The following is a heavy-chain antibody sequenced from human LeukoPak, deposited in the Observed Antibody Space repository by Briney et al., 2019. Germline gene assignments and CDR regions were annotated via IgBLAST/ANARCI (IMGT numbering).Heavy chain of an antibody. Sequence: GGSLRLSCAASGFTFSSYAMHWVRQAPGKGLEWVAVISYDGSNKYYADSVKGRFTISRDNSKNTMYLQMNSLRAEDTAVYYCARDLTHYFDYWGQGTLVTVSS. CDR2: ISYDGSNK. CDR1: GFTFSSYA. J-gene: IGHJ4*02. V-gene: IGHV3-30-3*01. CDR3: ARDLTHYFDY.